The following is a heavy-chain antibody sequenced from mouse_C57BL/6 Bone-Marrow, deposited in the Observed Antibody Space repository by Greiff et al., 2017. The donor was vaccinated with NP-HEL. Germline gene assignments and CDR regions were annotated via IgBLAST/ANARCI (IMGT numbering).Heavy chain of an antibody. J-gene: IGHJ4*01. D-gene: IGHD6-1*01. CDR3: SRPSLTRDSAMDY. Sequence: QVQLQQPGAELVKPGASVKLSCKASGYTFTSYWMHWVKQRPGRGLEWIGRIDPDSGGTKYNEKFKSKATLTVDKPSSTAYMQLSRLNSEDSAVYYCSRPSLTRDSAMDYWGQGTSVTVSS. V-gene: IGHV1-72*01. CDR2: IDPDSGGT. CDR1: GYTFTSYW.